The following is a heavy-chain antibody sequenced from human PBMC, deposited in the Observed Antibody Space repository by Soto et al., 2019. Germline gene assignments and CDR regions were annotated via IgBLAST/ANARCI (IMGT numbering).Heavy chain of an antibody. CDR2: ISGSSSII. CDR1: GFTFSSYT. D-gene: IGHD4-17*01. CDR3: ATDHYGSNSDALEY. Sequence: PVGSLRLSCAASGFTFSSYTMNWVRQAPGKGLEWLSFISGSSSIIYYTDSVRGRFTISRDNAKNSLYLQMNSLRDEDTAVYYCATDHYGSNSDALEYWGQGTLVTVSS. V-gene: IGHV3-48*02. J-gene: IGHJ4*02.